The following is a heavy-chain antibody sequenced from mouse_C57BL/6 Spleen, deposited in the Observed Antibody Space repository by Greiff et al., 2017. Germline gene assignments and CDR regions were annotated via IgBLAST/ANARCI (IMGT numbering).Heavy chain of an antibody. Sequence: QVQLQQPGAELVKPGASVKLSCKASGYTFTSYWMHWVKQRPGQGLEWIGMIHPNSGSTNYNEKFKSKATLTVDKSSSTDYMQLSSLTSEDSAVYYCARWGPYYFDYWGQGTTLTVSS. CDR2: IHPNSGST. CDR1: GYTFTSYW. J-gene: IGHJ2*01. V-gene: IGHV1-64*01. CDR3: ARWGPYYFDY.